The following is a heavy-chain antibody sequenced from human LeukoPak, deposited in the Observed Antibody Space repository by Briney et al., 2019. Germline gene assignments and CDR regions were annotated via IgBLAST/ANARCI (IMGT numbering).Heavy chain of an antibody. V-gene: IGHV4-4*07. CDR1: GGSISSYY. J-gene: IGHJ5*02. CDR2: IYTSGST. D-gene: IGHD6-13*01. CDR3: ARDLSGYSSSWYGYNWFDP. Sequence: SETLSLTCTVSGGSISSYYWSWIRQPAGKGLEWIGRIYTSGSTNYNPSLKSRVTMSVDTSKNQFSLKLSSVTAADTAVYYCARDLSGYSSSWYGYNWFDPWGQGTLVTVSS.